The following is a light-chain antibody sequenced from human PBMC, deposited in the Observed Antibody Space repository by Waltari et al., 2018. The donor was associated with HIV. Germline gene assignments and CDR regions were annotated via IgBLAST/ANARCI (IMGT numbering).Light chain of an antibody. V-gene: IGKV3-15*01. J-gene: IGKJ4*01. CDR2: DAS. CDR3: QQYENWPLT. CDR1: QSVSRN. Sequence: EIVMTQSPGTLSVSPGERATLSCRASQSVSRNLAWYQQKPGQAPRLFIYDASTRATGIPARFSASGSGTEFTLTISSLQSEDFAVYYCQQYENWPLTFGGGTKVGT.